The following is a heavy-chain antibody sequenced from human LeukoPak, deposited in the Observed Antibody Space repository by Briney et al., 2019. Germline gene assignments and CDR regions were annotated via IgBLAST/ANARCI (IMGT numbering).Heavy chain of an antibody. CDR3: ARQDGNSAYYFDY. V-gene: IGHV5-51*01. CDR1: GYNFRYYW. D-gene: IGHD4-23*01. J-gene: IGHJ4*02. CDR2: IYPYDSDT. Sequence: GESLRISCRGSGYNFRYYWIGWARQMPGKGLEWMGIIYPYDSDTRYSPSFQGQVTISADKSLSTAYLQWNSLKASDTAMYYCARQDGNSAYYFDYWGQGTLVTVSS.